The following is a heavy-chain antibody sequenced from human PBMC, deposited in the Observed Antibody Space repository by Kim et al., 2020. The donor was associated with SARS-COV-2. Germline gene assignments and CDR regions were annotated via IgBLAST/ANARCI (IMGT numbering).Heavy chain of an antibody. Sequence: GGSLRLSCAASGFTFSSYGMHWVRQAPGKGLEWVAVISYDGSNKYYADSVKGRFTISRDNSKNTLYLQMNSLRAEDTAVYYCAKDLGGYESYGMDVWGQGTTVTVSS. CDR1: GFTFSSYG. D-gene: IGHD5-12*01. CDR2: ISYDGSNK. CDR3: AKDLGGYESYGMDV. J-gene: IGHJ6*02. V-gene: IGHV3-30*18.